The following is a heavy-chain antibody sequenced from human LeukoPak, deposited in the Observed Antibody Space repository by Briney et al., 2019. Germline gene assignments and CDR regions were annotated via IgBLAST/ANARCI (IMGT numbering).Heavy chain of an antibody. D-gene: IGHD2-15*01. Sequence: GGSLRLSCAASGFTFSSYSINWVRQAPGKGLEWVSSISSSSSYIYYADSVKGRFTISRDNAKNSLYLQMNSLRAEDTAVYYCARELVVVAASYYYYGMDVWGKGTTVTVSS. V-gene: IGHV3-21*01. CDR3: ARELVVVAASYYYYGMDV. CDR1: GFTFSSYS. CDR2: ISSSSSYI. J-gene: IGHJ6*04.